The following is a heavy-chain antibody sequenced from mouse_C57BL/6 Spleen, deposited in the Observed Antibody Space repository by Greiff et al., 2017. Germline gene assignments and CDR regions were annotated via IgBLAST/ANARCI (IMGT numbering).Heavy chain of an antibody. Sequence: QVQLKESGAELVRPGASVTLSCKASGYTFTDYEMHWVKQTPVHGLEWIGAIDPETGGTAYNQKFKGKAILTADKSSSTAYMELRSLTSEDSAVYYCTRPFITTVPLGIPFDYWGQGTTLTVSS. D-gene: IGHD1-1*01. CDR3: TRPFITTVPLGIPFDY. CDR1: GYTFTDYE. V-gene: IGHV1-15*01. J-gene: IGHJ2*01. CDR2: IDPETGGT.